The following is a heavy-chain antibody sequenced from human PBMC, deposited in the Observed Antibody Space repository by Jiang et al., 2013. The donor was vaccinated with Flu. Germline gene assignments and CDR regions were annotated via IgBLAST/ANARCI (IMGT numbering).Heavy chain of an antibody. V-gene: IGHV3-30-3*01. Sequence: LVESGGGRGPSLGGPLRLSCASLWIHLSVAMLCTGSARAQARGWSGWQLYHLMEAKKYYADSVKGRFTISRDDSKNRLFLQMNSLRPEDTAVYYCARDSGYSSRWSVGSYWGQGTLVTVSS. J-gene: IGHJ4*02. CDR2: YHLMEAK. CDR1: IHLSVAML. CDR3: ARDSGYSSRWSVGSY. D-gene: IGHD2-2*01.